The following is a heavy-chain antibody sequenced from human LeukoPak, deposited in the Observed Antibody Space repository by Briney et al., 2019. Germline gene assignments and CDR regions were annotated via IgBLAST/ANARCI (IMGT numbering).Heavy chain of an antibody. CDR3: AKNNYYDSSGYYSPYYYYGMDV. J-gene: IGHJ6*02. CDR2: ISYDGSNK. CDR1: GFTFSSYG. V-gene: IGHV3-30*18. D-gene: IGHD3-22*01. Sequence: GSLRLSCAASGFTFSSYGMHWVRQAPGKGQEWVAVISYDGSNKYYADSVKGRFTISRDNSKNTLYLQMNSLRAEDTAVYYCAKNNYYDSSGYYSPYYYYGMDVWGQGTTVTVSS.